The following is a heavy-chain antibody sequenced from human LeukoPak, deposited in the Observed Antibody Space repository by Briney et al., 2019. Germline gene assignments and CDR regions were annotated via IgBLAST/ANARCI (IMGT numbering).Heavy chain of an antibody. CDR3: GGYGSGSYNY. CDR2: ISYDGSNN. J-gene: IGHJ4*02. CDR1: GFTVSSYG. Sequence: PGGSLRLSCAASGFTVSSYGMHWVRQAPGKGLEWVAVISYDGSNNYYADSVKGRFTISRDNSKNTLYLQMNSLRAEDTAVYYCGGYGSGSYNYWGQGTLVTVSS. V-gene: IGHV3-30*03. D-gene: IGHD3-10*01.